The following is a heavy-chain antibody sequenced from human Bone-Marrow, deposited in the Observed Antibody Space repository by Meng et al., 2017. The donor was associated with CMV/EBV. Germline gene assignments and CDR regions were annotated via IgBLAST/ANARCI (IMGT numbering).Heavy chain of an antibody. CDR1: GFTFSSYA. V-gene: IGHV3-23*03. J-gene: IGHJ6*02. Sequence: LSLTCAASGFTFSSYAMSWVRQAPGKGLEWGSVIYSGGSSTYYADSVKGRFTISRDNSKNSLYLQMNSLRAEDTAVYYCARDITIFGVAPLDVWGQGTTVTVSS. CDR2: IYSGGSST. D-gene: IGHD3-3*01. CDR3: ARDITIFGVAPLDV.